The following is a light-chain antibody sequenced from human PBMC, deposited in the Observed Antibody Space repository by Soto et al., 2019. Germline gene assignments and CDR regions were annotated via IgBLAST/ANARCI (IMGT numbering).Light chain of an antibody. CDR3: QQYAFYPYT. Sequence: DIPVTQSPSTLSASVGDRVTITCRASQSIGGLLAWFQQKPGKAPKLLIYDASSLEGGVPSRFSGSGSGTDFTLTISSLQPGDFAAYYCQQYAFYPYTFGQGTKLEIK. CDR2: DAS. J-gene: IGKJ2*01. CDR1: QSIGGL. V-gene: IGKV1-5*01.